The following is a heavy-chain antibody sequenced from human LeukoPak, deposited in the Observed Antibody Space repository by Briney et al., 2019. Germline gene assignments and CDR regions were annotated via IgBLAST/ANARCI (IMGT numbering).Heavy chain of an antibody. Sequence: ASVKVSCKASGYTFTGYYMHWVRQATGQGLEWMGWMNPNSGNTGYAQKFQGRVTMTRNTSISTAYMELSSLRSEDTAVYYCARRPQKILRYFDRDAFDIWGQGTMVTVSS. CDR2: MNPNSGNT. V-gene: IGHV1-8*02. CDR3: ARRPQKILRYFDRDAFDI. CDR1: GYTFTGYY. J-gene: IGHJ3*02. D-gene: IGHD3-9*01.